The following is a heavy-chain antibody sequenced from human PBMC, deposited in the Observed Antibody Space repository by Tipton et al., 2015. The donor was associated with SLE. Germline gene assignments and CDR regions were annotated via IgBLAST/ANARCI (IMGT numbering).Heavy chain of an antibody. CDR2: ISAYNGNT. J-gene: IGHJ5*02. D-gene: IGHD3-22*01. Sequence: QLVQSGAEVKKPGASVKVSCKASGYTFTSYGISWVRQAPGQGLEWMGWISAYNGNTNYAQKLQGRVTMTTDTSTSTAYMELRSLRSDDTAVYYCARVGVLPYYYDSSGLNWFDPWGQGTLVTVSS. V-gene: IGHV1-18*04. CDR3: ARVGVLPYYYDSSGLNWFDP. CDR1: GYTFTSYG.